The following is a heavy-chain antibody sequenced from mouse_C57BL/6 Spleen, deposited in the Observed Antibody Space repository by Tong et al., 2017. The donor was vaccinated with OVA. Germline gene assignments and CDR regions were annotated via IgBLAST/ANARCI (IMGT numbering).Heavy chain of an antibody. V-gene: IGHV5-6*01. D-gene: IGHD2-4*01. Sequence: EVQLQESGGDLVKPGGSLKLSCAASGFTFSSYGMSWVRQTPDKRLEWVATISSGGSYTYYPDSVKGRFTISRDNAKNTLYLQMSSLKSEDTAMYYCAIHYMTTTGFAYWGQGTLVTVSA. CDR2: ISSGGSYT. CDR3: AIHYMTTTGFAY. CDR1: GFTFSSYG. J-gene: IGHJ3*01.